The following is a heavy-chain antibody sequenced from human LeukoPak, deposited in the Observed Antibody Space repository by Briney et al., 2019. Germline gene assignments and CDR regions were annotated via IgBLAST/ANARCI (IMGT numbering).Heavy chain of an antibody. CDR3: ASRRWGFDY. V-gene: IGHV4-34*01. CDR2: INHSGST. CDR1: GFTFSNYW. Sequence: GSLRLSCAGSGFTFSNYWMSWIRQPPGKGLEWIGEINHSGSTNYNPSLKSRVTISVDTSKNQFSLKLSSVTAADTAVYYCASRRWGFDYWGQGTLVTVSS. D-gene: IGHD4-23*01. J-gene: IGHJ4*02.